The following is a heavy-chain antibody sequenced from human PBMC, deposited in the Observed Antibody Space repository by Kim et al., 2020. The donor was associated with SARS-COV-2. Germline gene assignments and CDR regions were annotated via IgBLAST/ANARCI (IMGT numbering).Heavy chain of an antibody. CDR2: IEVSGTT. CDR1: GGSISTYY. CDR3: ARGAYSSGWYDWFDH. Sequence: SETLSLTCTVSGGSISTYYWNWIRQPAGKGLEWIGHIEVSGTTKYNPSVKSRVTMSLDTSKSQVSLKLNSVTAADTAVYYGARGAYSSGWYDWFDHWGQDTLVTVSS. J-gene: IGHJ5*02. D-gene: IGHD6-19*01. V-gene: IGHV4-4*07.